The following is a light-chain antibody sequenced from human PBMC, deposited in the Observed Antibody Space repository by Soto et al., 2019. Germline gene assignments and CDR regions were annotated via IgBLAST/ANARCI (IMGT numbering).Light chain of an antibody. Sequence: DIQMTQSPSSLSASVGDRVTITCRASQGISNYLAWYQQKPGRVPKFLIYAVSTLQSGVPSRFSGSGSGTDFTLTISSLQSEDVATYYCQRYNSAPQTFGQGTKVDIK. CDR2: AVS. J-gene: IGKJ1*01. V-gene: IGKV1-27*01. CDR1: QGISNY. CDR3: QRYNSAPQT.